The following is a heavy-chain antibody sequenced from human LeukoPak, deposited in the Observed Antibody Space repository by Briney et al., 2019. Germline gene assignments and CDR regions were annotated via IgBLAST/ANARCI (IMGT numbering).Heavy chain of an antibody. CDR3: ARDVGGVATMRLPGAFDI. CDR1: RFTFSSFG. D-gene: IGHD5-24*01. Sequence: PGGSLRLSCAASRFTFSSFGMSWVRQAPGKGLEWVSGISGSGGSTSYAQKFQGRVTMTRDTSTSTVYMELSSLRSEDTAVYYCARDVGGVATMRLPGAFDIWGQGTMVTVSS. V-gene: IGHV3-23*01. J-gene: IGHJ3*02. CDR2: ISGSGGST.